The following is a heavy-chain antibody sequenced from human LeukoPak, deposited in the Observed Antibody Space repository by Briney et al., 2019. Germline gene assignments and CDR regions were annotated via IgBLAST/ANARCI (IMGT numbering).Heavy chain of an antibody. CDR3: ARGGFIYGYSYFDY. CDR1: GYSFTTYN. J-gene: IGHJ4*02. D-gene: IGHD5-18*01. Sequence: ASVKVSCKASGYSFTTYNINWVQQAPGQGLEWMGWMSTNSANSGYAQKFLGRATMTGDSSMSTAYLELSSLRSEDTAVYYCARGGFIYGYSYFDYWGQGTLVTVSS. CDR2: MSTNSANS. V-gene: IGHV1-8*01.